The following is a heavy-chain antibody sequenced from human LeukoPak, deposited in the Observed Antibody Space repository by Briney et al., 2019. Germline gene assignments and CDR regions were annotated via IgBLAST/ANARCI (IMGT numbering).Heavy chain of an antibody. J-gene: IGHJ4*02. CDR3: ARDRGHYDSSGYLFDY. V-gene: IGHV4-4*07. CDR1: GGSTATYY. Sequence: PSETLSLTCTVSGGSTATYYWSWIRQPAGKGLEWIGRLYPSGSTNYNPSLKSRITLSMDTSKNQFSLRLSSVTAADTAVYYCARDRGHYDSSGYLFDYWGQGTLVTVSS. CDR2: LYPSGST. D-gene: IGHD3-22*01.